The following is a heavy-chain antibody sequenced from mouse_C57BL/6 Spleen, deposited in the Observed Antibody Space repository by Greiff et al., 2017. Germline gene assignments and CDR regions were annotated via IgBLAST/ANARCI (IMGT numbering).Heavy chain of an antibody. CDR3: ARATGGAHGY. V-gene: IGHV1-64*01. CDR1: GYTFTSSW. J-gene: IGHJ2*01. CDR2: IDPTNGST. D-gene: IGHD6-1*01. Sequence: QVQLQQPVAELVKPGASVKLSCTASGYTFTSSWMHWVKQRPGQGLEWIGMIDPTNGSTNYNQKFKGKATLTVDKSSSTAYLQLSSLTSEDSAVYYCARATGGAHGYWGQGTTLTVSS.